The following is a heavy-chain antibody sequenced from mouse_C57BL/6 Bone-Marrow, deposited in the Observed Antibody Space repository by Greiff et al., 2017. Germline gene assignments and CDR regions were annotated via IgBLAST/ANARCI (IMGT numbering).Heavy chain of an antibody. CDR2: IYPSDSET. CDR3: AVYYGSSGDY. V-gene: IGHV1-61*01. Sequence: VKQRPGQGLEWIGNIYPSDSETHYNQKFKDKATLTVDKSSSTAYMQLSSLTSEDSAVYYCAVYYGSSGDYWGQGTTLTVSS. D-gene: IGHD1-1*01. J-gene: IGHJ2*01.